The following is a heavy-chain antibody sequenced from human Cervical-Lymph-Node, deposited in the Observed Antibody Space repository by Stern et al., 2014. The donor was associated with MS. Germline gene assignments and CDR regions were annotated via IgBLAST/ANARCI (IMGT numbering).Heavy chain of an antibody. CDR1: GFTFDDHA. D-gene: IGHD6-19*01. V-gene: IGHV3-9*01. Sequence: VQLVESGGGLVQPGGSLRISCAASGFTFDDHAQQWGRQSPAKGLEWGAGISWNSGATSYSASVRGRFTISRDNAKSSLFLQMNSLRPEDTALYYCVKDVDSSIAVSFDYWGQGTQVTVSP. J-gene: IGHJ4*02. CDR2: ISWNSGAT. CDR3: VKDVDSSIAVSFDY.